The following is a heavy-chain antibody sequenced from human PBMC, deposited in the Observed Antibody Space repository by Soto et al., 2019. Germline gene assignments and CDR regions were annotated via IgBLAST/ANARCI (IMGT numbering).Heavy chain of an antibody. CDR1: GGTFSSYA. CDR3: ATGTTVVRDNWFDP. CDR2: VIPIFGTA. Sequence: SVKVSCKASGGTFSSYAISWVRQAPGQGLEWMGGVIPIFGTANYAQKFQGRVTITADESTSTAYMELSSLRSEDTAVYYCATGTTVVRDNWFDPWGQGTLVTSPQ. J-gene: IGHJ5*02. D-gene: IGHD1-1*01. V-gene: IGHV1-69*13.